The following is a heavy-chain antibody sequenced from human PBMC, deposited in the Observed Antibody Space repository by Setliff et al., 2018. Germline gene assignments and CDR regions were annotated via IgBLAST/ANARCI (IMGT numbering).Heavy chain of an antibody. J-gene: IGHJ4*02. V-gene: IGHV3-74*01. Sequence: GGSLRLSCAASGFTFSDHWMHWVRQVPGKGLVWVSRINSDGSRTIYADAVRGRSTISRDNAKNTLYLQMDSLRVEDTAVYYCTKVGVFGGGYYDFWGQGALVTVSS. D-gene: IGHD3-16*01. CDR1: GFTFSDHW. CDR2: INSDGSRT. CDR3: TKVGVFGGGYYDF.